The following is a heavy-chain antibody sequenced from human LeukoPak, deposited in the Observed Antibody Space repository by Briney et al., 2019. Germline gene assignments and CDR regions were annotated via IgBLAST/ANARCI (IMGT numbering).Heavy chain of an antibody. CDR2: IYYSGST. Sequence: PSETLSLTCTVSGGSISSYYWSWIRQPPGKGLEWIGYIYYSGSTNYNPSLKSRVTISVDTSKNQFSLKLSSVTAADTAVYYCARRDYDFWSGYSPGHNWFDPWGQGTLVTVSS. J-gene: IGHJ5*02. D-gene: IGHD3-3*01. CDR1: GGSISSYY. V-gene: IGHV4-59*08. CDR3: ARRDYDFWSGYSPGHNWFDP.